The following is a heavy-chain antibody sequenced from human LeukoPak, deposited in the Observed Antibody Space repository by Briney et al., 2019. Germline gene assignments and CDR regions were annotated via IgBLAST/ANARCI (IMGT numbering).Heavy chain of an antibody. Sequence: GGSLRLSCAASGFSFSSYWMSWVRQAPGKGLEWVANIKQDGSEEYYVGSVKGRLTISRDNAKNSLYLQMNSLRAEDTAVYYCARYGSGTSYITNYFDYWGQGTLVTVSS. CDR2: IKQDGSEE. J-gene: IGHJ4*02. V-gene: IGHV3-7*04. CDR3: ARYGSGTSYITNYFDY. D-gene: IGHD3-10*01. CDR1: GFSFSSYW.